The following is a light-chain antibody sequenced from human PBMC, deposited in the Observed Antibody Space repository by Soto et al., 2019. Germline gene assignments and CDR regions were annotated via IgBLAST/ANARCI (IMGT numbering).Light chain of an antibody. CDR2: AAS. J-gene: IGKJ2*01. CDR1: QGINTY. V-gene: IGKV1-9*01. CDR3: QNLHSYPYT. Sequence: DIQLTQSPSFLSASVGDRVTITCRASQGINTYLAWYQQSPGRAPKLLIFAASTLQSGVPSRFSGSGSGTELTLNIINLQPEDFAIYYCQNLHSYPYTFGQGTKLEIK.